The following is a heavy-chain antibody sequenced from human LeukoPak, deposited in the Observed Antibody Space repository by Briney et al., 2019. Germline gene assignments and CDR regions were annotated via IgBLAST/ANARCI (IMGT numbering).Heavy chain of an antibody. Sequence: GGSLRLSCAASGFTFSSYAMSWVRQAPGKGLEWVSAISGSGGSTYYAGSVKGRFTISRDNSKNTLYLQMNSLRAEDTAVYYCAKDLIGLVVAATPDNWFDPWGQGTLVTVSS. J-gene: IGHJ5*02. CDR2: ISGSGGST. CDR1: GFTFSSYA. CDR3: AKDLIGLVVAATPDNWFDP. V-gene: IGHV3-23*01. D-gene: IGHD2-15*01.